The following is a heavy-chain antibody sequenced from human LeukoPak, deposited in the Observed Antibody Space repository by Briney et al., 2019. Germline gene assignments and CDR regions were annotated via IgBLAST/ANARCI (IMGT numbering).Heavy chain of an antibody. CDR1: GYSISSSYY. CDR2: IYHSGST. V-gene: IGHV4-38-2*01. Sequence: PSETLSLTCAVSGYSISSSYYWAWIRQPPGKGLEWIGNIYHSGSTYYNPSLKSRVTISVDTSKNQFSLKLSSVTAADTAVYYCARRYSNSYFDYWGQGTLVTVSS. D-gene: IGHD4-11*01. CDR3: ARRYSNSYFDY. J-gene: IGHJ4*02.